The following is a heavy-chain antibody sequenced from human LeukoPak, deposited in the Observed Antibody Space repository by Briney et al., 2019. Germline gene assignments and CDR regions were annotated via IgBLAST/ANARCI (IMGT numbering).Heavy chain of an antibody. CDR3: ATSHDSSGNN. J-gene: IGHJ4*02. CDR1: GFAFSNFW. CDR2: IRQDGSDK. V-gene: IGHV3-7*01. D-gene: IGHD3-22*01. Sequence: PGGSLRLSCAASGFAFSNFWMSWVRQAPGKGLEWVANIRQDGSDKYYVASVKGRFTISRDNAKNSLYLQMNSLTAEGTAVYYCATSHDSSGNNWGQGTLVTVSS.